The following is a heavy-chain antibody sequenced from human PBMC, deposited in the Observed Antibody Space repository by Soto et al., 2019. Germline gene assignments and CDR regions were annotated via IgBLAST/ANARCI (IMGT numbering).Heavy chain of an antibody. J-gene: IGHJ5*02. V-gene: IGHV3-30*18. CDR2: ISYDGSNK. D-gene: IGHD2-15*01. Sequence: GGSLRLSCAASGFTFSSYGMHWVRQAPGKGLEWVAVISYDGSNKYYADSVKGRFTISRDNSKNTLYLQMNSLRAEDTAVYYCAKLKPFRYCSGGSCYWFDPWGQGTLVTVSS. CDR1: GFTFSSYG. CDR3: AKLKPFRYCSGGSCYWFDP.